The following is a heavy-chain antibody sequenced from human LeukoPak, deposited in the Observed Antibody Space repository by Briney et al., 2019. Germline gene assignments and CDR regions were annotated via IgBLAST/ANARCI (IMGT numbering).Heavy chain of an antibody. CDR1: GNSFTTYW. V-gene: IGHV5-51*01. CDR2: IYPGDSDT. CDR3: ARPSSGILGSSFDY. D-gene: IGHD6-13*01. J-gene: IGHJ4*02. Sequence: GESLKISCKASGNSFTTYWIGWVRQMPGKGLEWMGIIYPGDSDTRYSPSFQGQVTISVDKSISTAYLQWSSLKASDTAMYYCARPSSGILGSSFDYWGQGTLVTVSS.